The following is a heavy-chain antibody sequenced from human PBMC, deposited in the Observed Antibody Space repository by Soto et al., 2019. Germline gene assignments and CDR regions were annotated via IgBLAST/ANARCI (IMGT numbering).Heavy chain of an antibody. CDR1: GGTFSRYT. V-gene: IGHV1-46*03. CDR2: INPNVGST. D-gene: IGHD6-13*01. J-gene: IGHJ5*02. Sequence: ASVKLSCKAPGGTFSRYTINWVRQAPGQGLEWMGIINPNVGSTNYAQKFQGRVTMTRGTSTSTVYMELSSLRSEDTAVYYCARGQQLFWFDPWGQGTLVTVSS. CDR3: ARGQQLFWFDP.